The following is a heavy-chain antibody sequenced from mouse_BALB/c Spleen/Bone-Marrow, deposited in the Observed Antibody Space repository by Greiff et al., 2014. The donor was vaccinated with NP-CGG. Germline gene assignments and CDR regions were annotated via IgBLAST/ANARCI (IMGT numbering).Heavy chain of an antibody. V-gene: IGHV1S130*01. CDR1: GYTFTSSW. D-gene: IGHD1-1*01. CDR3: ANFYGSRSY. CDR2: IYPNRGNT. J-gene: IGHJ2*01. Sequence: QVQLKQSGSVLVRPGASVKLSCKASGYTFTSSWVHWAKQRPGQGLEWIGEIYPNRGNTNYNEKFKGMTTLTVNTSSITAYVDLSSLASEDSAVYCCANFYGSRSYWGQGTTLTVSS.